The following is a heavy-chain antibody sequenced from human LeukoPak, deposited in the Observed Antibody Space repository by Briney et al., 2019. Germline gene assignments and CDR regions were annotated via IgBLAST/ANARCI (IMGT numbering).Heavy chain of an antibody. V-gene: IGHV4-59*01. D-gene: IGHD6-13*01. J-gene: IGHJ3*02. CDR3: ARGRIAAARGGAFDI. CDR1: GGSINNYY. CDR2: IYYTGST. Sequence: SETLSLTCTVSGGSINNYYWSWVRQPPGAGLEWLAYIYYTGSTNYNPSLKSRVTISVDTSKNQFSLKLSSVTAADTAVYYCARGRIAAARGGAFDIWGQGTMVTVSS.